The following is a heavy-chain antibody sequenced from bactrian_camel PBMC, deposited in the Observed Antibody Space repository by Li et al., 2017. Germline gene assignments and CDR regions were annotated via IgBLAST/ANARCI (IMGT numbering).Heavy chain of an antibody. D-gene: IGHD2*01. J-gene: IGHJ4*01. CDR3: AADRVCSPVGNYTY. CDR2: LSHDGGT. V-gene: IGHV3S53*01. Sequence: VQLVESGGGLVQPGGSLNLSCAATGKTNVLNCMGWFRQAPGQERELVARLSHDGGTAVYSDSVKDRFIISQNDKKTLVYLQMNSLKSEDTAVYYCAADRVCSPVGNYTYWGVGTQVTVS. CDR1: GKTNVLNC.